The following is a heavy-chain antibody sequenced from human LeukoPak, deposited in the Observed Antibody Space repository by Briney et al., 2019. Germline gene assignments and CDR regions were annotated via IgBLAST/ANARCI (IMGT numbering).Heavy chain of an antibody. Sequence: GGSLRLSCAASGFSFTNSWMAWDRQAPGKGLEWVANIKQDGSTKHYADSLKGRVTISRDNPKNSLYLQMISLRADDTAVYYCARDTDGSLDYWGQGILVTVAS. CDR1: GFSFTNSW. J-gene: IGHJ4*02. CDR3: ARDTDGSLDY. V-gene: IGHV3-7*01. D-gene: IGHD1-26*01. CDR2: IKQDGSTK.